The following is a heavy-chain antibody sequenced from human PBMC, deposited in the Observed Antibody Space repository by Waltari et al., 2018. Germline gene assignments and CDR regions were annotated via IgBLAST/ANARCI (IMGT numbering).Heavy chain of an antibody. CDR2: FIPKIGAS. Sequence: QVQLVQSGAEVKKPGSSVKVSCRASGGTFGRFAISWVRPAAGEGLEWMGGFIPKIGASHYAQKFQGRVTIPADDSTSSAYMNVTILSFEDTAVYFCPTDTSPPYWGQGTLVIVSS. J-gene: IGHJ4*02. D-gene: IGHD2-2*01. V-gene: IGHV1-69*01. CDR3: PTDTSPPY. CDR1: GGTFGRFA.